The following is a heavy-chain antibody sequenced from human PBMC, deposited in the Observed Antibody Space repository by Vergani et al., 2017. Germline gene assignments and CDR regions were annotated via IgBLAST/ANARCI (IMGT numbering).Heavy chain of an antibody. CDR2: IYYSGST. CDR3: ARLAYCGGDCYRYYYYGMDV. V-gene: IGHV4-39*07. J-gene: IGHJ6*02. D-gene: IGHD2-21*02. CDR1: GGSISSSSYY. Sequence: QLQLQESGPGLVKPSETLSLTCTVSGGSISSSSYYWGWIRQPPGKGLEWIGSIYYSGSTYYNPSLKSRVTISVDTSKNQFSLKLSSVTAADTAVYYCARLAYCGGDCYRYYYYGMDVWGQGTTVTVSS.